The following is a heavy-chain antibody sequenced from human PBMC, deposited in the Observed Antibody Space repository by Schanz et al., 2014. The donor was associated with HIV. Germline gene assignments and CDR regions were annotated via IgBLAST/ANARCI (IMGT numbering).Heavy chain of an antibody. CDR2: IKQDGSEK. CDR3: TRRGSAYYFDS. CDR1: GFTFSSYG. D-gene: IGHD6-6*01. Sequence: EVQLLESGGGLVQPGGSLRLSCAASGFTFSSYGIHWVRQAPGKGLEWVANIKQDGSEKYYVDSVKGRFVISRDNAENSLHLQMNSLRVEDTAVYYCTRRGSAYYFDSWGQGVPVTVSS. J-gene: IGHJ4*02. V-gene: IGHV3-7*01.